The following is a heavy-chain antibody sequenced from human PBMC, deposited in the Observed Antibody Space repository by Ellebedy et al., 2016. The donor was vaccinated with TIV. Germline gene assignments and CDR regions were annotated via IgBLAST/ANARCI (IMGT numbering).Heavy chain of an antibody. V-gene: IGHV3-7*01. CDR2: IKPDGTDK. J-gene: IGHJ5*02. D-gene: IGHD6-13*01. Sequence: GESLKISCAASGFAFKNSWMSWVRQAPGKGPEGVANIKPDGTDKLYVDAVKGGFNISRDNAKNSLFLQMNSLRADDTAVYYCARGGASSLPFDPWGQGKLVTVSS. CDR1: GFAFKNSW. CDR3: ARGGASSLPFDP.